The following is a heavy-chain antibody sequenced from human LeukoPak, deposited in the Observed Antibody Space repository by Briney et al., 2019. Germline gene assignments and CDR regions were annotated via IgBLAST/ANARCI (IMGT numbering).Heavy chain of an antibody. CDR2: ISAYNGNT. D-gene: IGHD3-10*01. V-gene: IGHV1-18*04. Sequence: ASVKASCKASGYTFTSYGISWVRQAPGQGLEWMGWISAYNGNTNYAQKLQGRVTVTTDTSTSTAYMELRSLRSDDTAVYYCARANMVRGVIIRNWLGPWGQGTLVTASS. CDR3: ARANMVRGVIIRNWLGP. CDR1: GYTFTSYG. J-gene: IGHJ5*02.